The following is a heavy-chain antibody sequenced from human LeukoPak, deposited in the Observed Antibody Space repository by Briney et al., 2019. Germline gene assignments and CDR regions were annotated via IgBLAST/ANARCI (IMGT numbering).Heavy chain of an antibody. Sequence: GASVKVSCKASGYTFTRYYMHWVRQAPGQGLEWMGWINPNSGGTNYAQKFQGWVTMTRDTSISTAYMELSRLRSDDTAVYYCATTKRRDGYNPEFDYWGQGTLVTVSS. V-gene: IGHV1-2*04. CDR3: ATTKRRDGYNPEFDY. J-gene: IGHJ4*02. CDR2: INPNSGGT. D-gene: IGHD5-24*01. CDR1: GYTFTRYY.